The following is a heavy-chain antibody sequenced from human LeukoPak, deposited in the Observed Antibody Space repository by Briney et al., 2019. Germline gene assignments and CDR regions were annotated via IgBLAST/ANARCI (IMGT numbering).Heavy chain of an antibody. CDR3: ARWVYYDFWSGYYKSGYFDY. V-gene: IGHV1-2*02. Sequence: ASVKVSCTASGYTFTGYYMHWVRQAPGQGLEWMGWINPNSGGTNYAQKFQGRVTMTRGTSISTAYMELSRLRSDDTAVYYCARWVYYDFWSGYYKSGYFDYWGQGTLVTVSS. CDR1: GYTFTGYY. CDR2: INPNSGGT. J-gene: IGHJ4*02. D-gene: IGHD3-3*01.